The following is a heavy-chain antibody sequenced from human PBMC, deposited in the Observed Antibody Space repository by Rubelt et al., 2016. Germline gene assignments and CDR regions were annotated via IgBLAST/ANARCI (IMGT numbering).Heavy chain of an antibody. Sequence: QVQLVQSGAEVKKPGASVKVSCKASGYTFTSYAMHWVRQAPGQRLEWMGRIIPILGIATYAQKFQGRVTSTADKSTSTAYMELSSLRSEDTAVYYCARDGPYYDSSGSSYYYYGMDVWGQGTTVTVSS. CDR3: ARDGPYYDSSGSSYYYYGMDV. CDR1: GYTFTSYA. D-gene: IGHD3-22*01. CDR2: IIPILGIA. V-gene: IGHV1-69*10. J-gene: IGHJ6*02.